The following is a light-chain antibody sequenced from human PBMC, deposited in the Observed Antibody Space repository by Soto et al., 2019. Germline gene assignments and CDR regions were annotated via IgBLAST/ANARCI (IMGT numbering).Light chain of an antibody. Sequence: IQMTQSPSTLSASVGDRVTITCRASQTIFRWLAWYQQRPGKAPNLLISDASDLQSGVPSRFSGSGSGAEFTLTIGRLQPDDFATYYCQQYNSYPWTFGQGTKV. J-gene: IGKJ1*01. CDR3: QQYNSYPWT. V-gene: IGKV1-5*01. CDR2: DAS. CDR1: QTIFRW.